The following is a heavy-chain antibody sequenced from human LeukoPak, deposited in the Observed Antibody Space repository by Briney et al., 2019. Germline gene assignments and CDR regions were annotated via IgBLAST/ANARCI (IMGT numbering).Heavy chain of an antibody. CDR3: AKADVLLWFGELSRRYYFDY. J-gene: IGHJ4*02. D-gene: IGHD3-10*01. Sequence: PGGSLRLSCAASGFTFSNYAMSWVRQAPGTGLKWVSSISGSGGSSYYAESAKGRFIISRDNSKGTLYLEMNSLRAEDTAVYYCAKADVLLWFGELSRRYYFDYWGQGTLVTVSS. CDR2: ISGSGGSS. V-gene: IGHV3-23*01. CDR1: GFTFSNYA.